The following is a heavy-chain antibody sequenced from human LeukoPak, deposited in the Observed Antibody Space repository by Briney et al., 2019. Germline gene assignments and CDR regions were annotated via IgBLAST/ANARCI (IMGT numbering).Heavy chain of an antibody. Sequence: PGGSLRLSCAASGFTFSNYAMSWVRQAPGKGLEWVSAISGSGGSTYYADSVKGRFTISRDNSKNTLYLQMNSLRAEDTAVYYCAKGRGFAPSNWFDPWGQGTLVTVSS. D-gene: IGHD3-10*01. J-gene: IGHJ5*02. CDR2: ISGSGGST. CDR1: GFTFSNYA. V-gene: IGHV3-23*01. CDR3: AKGRGFAPSNWFDP.